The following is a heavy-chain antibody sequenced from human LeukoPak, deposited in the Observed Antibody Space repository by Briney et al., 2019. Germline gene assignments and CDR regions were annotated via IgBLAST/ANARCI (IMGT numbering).Heavy chain of an antibody. CDR1: GFSFSSYG. CDR3: AKGPDYYGSSGYLATFDY. J-gene: IGHJ4*02. Sequence: GGSLRLSCAASGFSFSSYGMHWVRQAPGKGLEWVAVIAYDGSHTYYADSVKGRSTISRDNSKNTLYLQMNSLRPEDTAVYYCAKGPDYYGSSGYLATFDYWGQGTLVTVSS. D-gene: IGHD3-22*01. CDR2: IAYDGSHT. V-gene: IGHV3-30*18.